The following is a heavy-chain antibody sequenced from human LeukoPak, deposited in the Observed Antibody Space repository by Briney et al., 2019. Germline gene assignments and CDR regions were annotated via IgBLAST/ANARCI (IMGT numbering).Heavy chain of an antibody. D-gene: IGHD6-19*01. CDR3: ARRAVGNSYYYYMDV. Sequence: VKVXCXASGYTFTSYDINWVRQVPGQGLEWMGWMNLNSGNTDYAQKFQGRVTITRNTSISTSFMELSSLRSEDTAVYYCARRAVGNSYYYYMDVWGKGTTVTVSS. CDR2: MNLNSGNT. J-gene: IGHJ6*03. V-gene: IGHV1-8*03. CDR1: GYTFTSYD.